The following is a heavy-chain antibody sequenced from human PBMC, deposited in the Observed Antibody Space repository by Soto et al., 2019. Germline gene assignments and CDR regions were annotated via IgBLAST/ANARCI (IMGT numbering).Heavy chain of an antibody. CDR1: GGYISSYY. Sequence: SETLSLTCTVSGGYISSYYWSWIRQHPGNGLEYIGYVYDSGSTKYNPSLKSRVTISLDTSKNQFSLKLSSVTAADTAVYYCARSYDSSGRPRHYFDYWGQGALVTVSS. CDR3: ARSYDSSGRPRHYFDY. V-gene: IGHV4-59*01. J-gene: IGHJ4*02. CDR2: VYDSGST. D-gene: IGHD3-22*01.